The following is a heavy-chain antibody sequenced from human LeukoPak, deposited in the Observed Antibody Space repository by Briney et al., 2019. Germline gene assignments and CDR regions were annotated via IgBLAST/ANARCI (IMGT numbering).Heavy chain of an antibody. J-gene: IGHJ4*02. CDR1: GFTFSNAW. V-gene: IGHV3-15*01. CDR3: TTDSRDGYNLFSGFDY. D-gene: IGHD5-24*01. Sequence: GGSLRLSCAASGFTFSNAWMSWVRQAPGKGLEWVGRIKSKTDGGTTDYAAPVKGRFTISRDDSKNTLYLQMNSPKTEDTAVYYCTTDSRDGYNLFSGFDYWGQGTLVTVSS. CDR2: IKSKTDGGTT.